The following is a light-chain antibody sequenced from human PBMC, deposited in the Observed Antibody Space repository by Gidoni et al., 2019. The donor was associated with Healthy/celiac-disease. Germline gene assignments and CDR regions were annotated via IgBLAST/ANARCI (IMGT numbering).Light chain of an antibody. Sequence: QSALTQPASVSGSPGPSITISCTGTSSDVGGYNYVSWYQQHPGKAPKLMIYDVSNRPSGVSNRFSGSKSGNTASLTISGLQAEDEADYYCSSYTSSSTLLFGTGTKVTVL. V-gene: IGLV2-14*03. J-gene: IGLJ1*01. CDR3: SSYTSSSTLL. CDR2: DVS. CDR1: SSDVGGYNY.